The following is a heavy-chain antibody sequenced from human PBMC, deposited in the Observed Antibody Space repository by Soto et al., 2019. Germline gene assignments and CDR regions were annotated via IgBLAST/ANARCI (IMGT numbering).Heavy chain of an antibody. J-gene: IGHJ1*01. CDR2: IYHSGST. Sequence: SETLSLTCAVSGYSISSGYYWGWIRQPPGKGLEWIGSIYHSGSTYYNPSLKSRVTISVDTSKNQFSLKLSSVTAADTAVYYCARLPSEPLSLLQHWGQGTLVTVSS. D-gene: IGHD3-3*01. CDR1: GYSISSGYY. V-gene: IGHV4-38-2*01. CDR3: ARLPSEPLSLLQH.